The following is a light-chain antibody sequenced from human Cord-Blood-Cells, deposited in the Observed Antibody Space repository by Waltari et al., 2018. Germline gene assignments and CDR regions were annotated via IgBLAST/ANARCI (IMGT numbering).Light chain of an antibody. CDR1: RRAFGGYNY. CDR2: YVS. V-gene: IGLV2-11*01. CDR3: CSYAGSYTYV. Sequence: QSALTQPRSVSGSPGQSVTLACTGTRRAFGGYNYFSWYQQHPGKAPEIMIYYVSNRPSGVPDRFSGSKSGNTASLTISGLQAEDEADYYCCSYAGSYTYVFGTGTKVTVL. J-gene: IGLJ1*01.